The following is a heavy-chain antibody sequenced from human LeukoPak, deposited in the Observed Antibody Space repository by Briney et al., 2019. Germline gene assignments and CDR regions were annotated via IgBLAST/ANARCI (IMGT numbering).Heavy chain of an antibody. CDR3: AGEPLGYRSSTSCYYFDY. V-gene: IGHV4-34*01. J-gene: IGHJ4*02. CDR2: INHSGST. Sequence: SETLSLTCAVYGGSFSGYYWSWIRQPPGKGLEWIGEINHSGSTNYNPSLKSRVTISVDTSKNQFSLKLSSVTAADTAVYYCAGEPLGYRSSTSCYYFDYCGQGTLVTLSS. CDR1: GGSFSGYY. D-gene: IGHD2-2*01.